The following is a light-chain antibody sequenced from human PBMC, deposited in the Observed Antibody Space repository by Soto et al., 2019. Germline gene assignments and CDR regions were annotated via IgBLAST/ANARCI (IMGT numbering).Light chain of an antibody. J-gene: IGKJ3*01. CDR3: QQYNNWPFT. CDR1: QSIGSN. Sequence: EIVMTQAPSTLSVSPGERATLFCRASQSIGSNLAWYQQKPGQAPRLLIYGASTRATGIPVTFSGSGYGIEFALIISSLQSEDFAVYYWQQYNNWPFTFGPGTKVDIK. V-gene: IGKV3-15*01. CDR2: GAS.